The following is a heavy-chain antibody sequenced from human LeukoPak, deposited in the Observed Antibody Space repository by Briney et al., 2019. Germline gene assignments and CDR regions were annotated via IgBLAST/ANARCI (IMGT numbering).Heavy chain of an antibody. Sequence: GRSLRLSCAASGFTFSSYGMHWVRQAPGKGLEWVAVISYDGSNKYYADSVKGRFTISRDNSKNTLYLQMNSLRAEDTAVNYCAKGLRVSVVVTAIFSWGQGTLVTVSS. CDR1: GFTFSSYG. CDR3: AKGLRVSVVVTAIFS. V-gene: IGHV3-30*18. D-gene: IGHD2-21*02. CDR2: ISYDGSNK. J-gene: IGHJ4*02.